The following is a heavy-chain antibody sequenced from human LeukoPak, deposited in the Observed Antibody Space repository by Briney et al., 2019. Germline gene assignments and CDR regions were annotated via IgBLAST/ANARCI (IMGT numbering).Heavy chain of an antibody. CDR3: ARHNRGKYDYVWGSYRQHRGGEFDY. D-gene: IGHD3-16*02. CDR1: GGSISSSSYY. V-gene: IGHV4-39*01. J-gene: IGHJ4*02. CDR2: IYYSGST. Sequence: PSETLSLTCTVSGGSISSSSYYWGWIRQPPGKGLEWIGSIYYSGSTYYNPSLKSRVTISVDTSKNQFSLKLSSVTAADTAVYYCARHNRGKYDYVWGSYRQHRGGEFDYWGQGTLVTVSS.